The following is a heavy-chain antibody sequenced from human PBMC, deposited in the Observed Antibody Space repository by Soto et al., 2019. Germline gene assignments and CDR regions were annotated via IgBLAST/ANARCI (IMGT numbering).Heavy chain of an antibody. CDR1: GVSISGTSYY. CDR3: ARHGAF. Sequence: QLQLQESGPGLVKPSETLSLTCTVSGVSISGTSYYWGWIRQTPAKGLEWIGTIYYSGETFYNPSLKGRVTISIDPSQNHFSLNLTSVTAADPAIYYCARHGAFWGQGALVTVSS. D-gene: IGHD3-16*01. CDR2: IYYSGET. J-gene: IGHJ1*01. V-gene: IGHV4-39*01.